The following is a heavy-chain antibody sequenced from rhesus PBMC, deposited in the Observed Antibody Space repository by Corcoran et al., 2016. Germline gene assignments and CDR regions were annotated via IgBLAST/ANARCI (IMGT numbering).Heavy chain of an antibody. V-gene: IGHV3S35*01. CDR1: GFHSGRTR. CDR2: IKSGGSEK. Sequence: EVQLVESGGGWVQPGGSLRLSCAASGFHSGRTRMTWVGQAPGKRLEWVADIKSGGSEKYYVDSMTGRFTISRDNAKNSLYLQMNSLRAEDADVYYCVRSPGIAAGPGDYWGQGVLVTVSS. D-gene: IGHD6-13*01. J-gene: IGHJ4*01. CDR3: VRSPGIAAGPGDY.